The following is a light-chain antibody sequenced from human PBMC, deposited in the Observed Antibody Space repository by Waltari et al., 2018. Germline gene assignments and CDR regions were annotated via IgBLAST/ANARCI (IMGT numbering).Light chain of an antibody. V-gene: IGLV1-47*01. J-gene: IGLJ2*01. CDR3: AAWDDSLNVIL. CDR1: NSNIGSNY. CDR2: MSN. Sequence: QSVLTQPPSASGTPGQRVTISCSGRNSNIGSNYVYWYQQLPGTTPKLVIYMSNQRPSGVPDRFSGSTSGTSASLAISGLRSDDEADYYCAAWDDSLNVILFGGGTKLTVL.